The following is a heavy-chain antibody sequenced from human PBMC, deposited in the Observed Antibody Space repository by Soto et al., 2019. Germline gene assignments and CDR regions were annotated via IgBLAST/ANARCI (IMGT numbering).Heavy chain of an antibody. J-gene: IGHJ6*02. V-gene: IGHV1-69*13. Sequence: ASVKVSCKASGGTFSSYAISWLRQAPGQGLEWMGGIIPIFGTANYAQKFQGRVTITADESTSTAYMELSSLRSEDTAVYYCARDSTAVAGTYYYYYGMDVWGQGTTVTVSS. D-gene: IGHD6-19*01. CDR2: IIPIFGTA. CDR1: GGTFSSYA. CDR3: ARDSTAVAGTYYYYYGMDV.